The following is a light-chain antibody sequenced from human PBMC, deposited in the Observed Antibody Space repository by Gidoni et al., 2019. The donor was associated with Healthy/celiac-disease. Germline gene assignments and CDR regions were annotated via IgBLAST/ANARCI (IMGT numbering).Light chain of an antibody. CDR3: QQYDNLPPYT. CDR2: DAS. V-gene: IGKV1-33*01. Sequence: DIQLTQSPSSLSASVVDRVTITCPASQDISNYLNWYQQKTGKAPKLLIYDASNLETGVPSRFSGSGSGKDFTFTIRSLQPEDSATYYCQQYDNLPPYTFGQGTKLEIK. CDR1: QDISNY. J-gene: IGKJ2*01.